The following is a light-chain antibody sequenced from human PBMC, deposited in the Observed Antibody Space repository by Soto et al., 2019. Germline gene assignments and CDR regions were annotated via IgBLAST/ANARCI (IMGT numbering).Light chain of an antibody. CDR3: QQYNKGPLT. V-gene: IGKV3-15*01. CDR1: QSVSNN. CDR2: HAS. J-gene: IGKJ4*01. Sequence: EIVMTQSPATLSVSPGERATLSCRASQSVSNNLAWYQQKPGQAPRLLIYHASNMATGIPARFSGSGSGTEFTLTLSSLQSEDFAVYYCQQYNKGPLTFGGGTKGEIK.